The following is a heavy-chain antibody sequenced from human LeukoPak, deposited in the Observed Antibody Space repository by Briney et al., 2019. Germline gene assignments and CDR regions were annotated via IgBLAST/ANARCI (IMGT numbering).Heavy chain of an antibody. CDR1: GYTFTGYN. J-gene: IGHJ4*02. CDR2: INPNSGGT. Sequence: PSLKLSSTASGYTFTGYNMHWVRQAPGQGLEWMGRINPNSGGTNYAQKSQGRVTMTRDTSISTAYMELSRLRSDDTAVYYCARGNLIAAPDYWGQGTLVTVSS. D-gene: IGHD6-6*01. V-gene: IGHV1-2*06. CDR3: ARGNLIAAPDY.